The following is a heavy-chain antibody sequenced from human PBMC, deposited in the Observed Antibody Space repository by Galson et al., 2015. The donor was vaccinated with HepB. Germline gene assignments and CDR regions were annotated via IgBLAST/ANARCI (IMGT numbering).Heavy chain of an antibody. CDR2: ISYDGSNK. J-gene: IGHJ5*02. Sequence: SLRLSCAASGFTFSSYGMHWVRQAPGKGLEWVAVISYDGSNKYYADSVKGRFTISRDNSKNTLYLQMNSLRAEDTAVYYCAKDDSSGYKGWFDPWGQGTLVTVSS. D-gene: IGHD3-22*01. CDR3: AKDDSSGYKGWFDP. CDR1: GFTFSSYG. V-gene: IGHV3-30*18.